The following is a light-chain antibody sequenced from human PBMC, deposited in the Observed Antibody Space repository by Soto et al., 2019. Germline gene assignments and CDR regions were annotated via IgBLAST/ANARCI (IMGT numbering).Light chain of an antibody. CDR2: AAS. CDR3: QQSYSTPSAA. CDR1: QSISRS. V-gene: IGKV1-39*01. J-gene: IGKJ1*01. Sequence: DIQMTQSPSSLSASAGDRVTITCRASQSISRSLNWYQQKPGKAPKLLVYAASSLKSGVPSRFSGSGSGTDFTLTISSLQPEDFATYYCQQSYSTPSAAFGQGTKVDIK.